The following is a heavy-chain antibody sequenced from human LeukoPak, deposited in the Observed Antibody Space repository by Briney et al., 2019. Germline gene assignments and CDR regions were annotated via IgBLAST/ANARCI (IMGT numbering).Heavy chain of an antibody. D-gene: IGHD1-26*01. CDR1: GFTFGSYG. V-gene: IGHV3-23*01. CDR2: ISGSGGST. J-gene: IGHJ4*02. CDR3: AKDLVGATDY. Sequence: GGSLRLSCAASGFTFGSYGMSWVRQAPGKGLEWVSAISGSGGSTYYADSVKGRFTISKDNSKNTLYLQMNSLRAEDTAVYYCAKDLVGATDYWGQGTLVTVSS.